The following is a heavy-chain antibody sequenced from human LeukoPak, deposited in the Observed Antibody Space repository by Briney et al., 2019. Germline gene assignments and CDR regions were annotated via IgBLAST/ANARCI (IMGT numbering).Heavy chain of an antibody. CDR3: ARDIFDY. CDR2: ISYDGSNK. V-gene: IGHV3-30-3*01. J-gene: IGHJ4*02. CDR1: GFTFSSYA. Sequence: PGGSLRLSCAASGFTFSSYAMHWVRQAPGKGLEWVAVISYDGSNKYYADSVKGRFTISRDNSKNTLYLQMSSLRAEDTAVYYCARDIFDYWGQGTLVTVSS.